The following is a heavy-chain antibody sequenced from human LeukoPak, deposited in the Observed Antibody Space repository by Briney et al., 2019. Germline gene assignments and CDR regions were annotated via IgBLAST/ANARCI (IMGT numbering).Heavy chain of an antibody. J-gene: IGHJ4*02. V-gene: IGHV3-49*03. CDR3: TREGAYYDSSEGHY. CDR2: IRSKAYGGTT. CDR1: GFTFGDYA. D-gene: IGHD3-22*01. Sequence: GGSLRLSCTASGFTFGDYAMSWLRQAPGKGLEWVGFIRSKAYGGTTEYAASVKGRFTISRDDSKSIAYLQMNSLKTEDTAVYYCTREGAYYDSSEGHYWGQGTLVTVSS.